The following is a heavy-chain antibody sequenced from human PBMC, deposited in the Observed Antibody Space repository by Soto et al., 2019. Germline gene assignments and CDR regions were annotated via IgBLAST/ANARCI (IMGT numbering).Heavy chain of an antibody. CDR2: INSDGSST. V-gene: IGHV3-74*01. Sequence: GGSLRLSCAASGFTFSSYWMHWVRQAPGKGLVWVSRINSDGSSTSYADSVKGRFTISRDNAKNTLYLQMNSLRAEDTAVYYCARDPRSIGFWSGYSNDAFDIWGQGTMVTVSS. D-gene: IGHD3-3*01. J-gene: IGHJ3*02. CDR3: ARDPRSIGFWSGYSNDAFDI. CDR1: GFTFSSYW.